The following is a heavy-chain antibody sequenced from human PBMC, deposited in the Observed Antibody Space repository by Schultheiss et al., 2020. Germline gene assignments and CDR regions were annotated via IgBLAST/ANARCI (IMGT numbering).Heavy chain of an antibody. V-gene: IGHV4-59*01. J-gene: IGHJ4*02. Sequence: SETLSLTCTVSGGSISSYYWSWIRQPPGKGLEWIGYIYYSGTTNYNPSLKSRVSISLDTSKNQVSLKLRSVTAADTAVYYCARVNDGDYGAFDYWGQGTLVTVSS. CDR1: GGSISSYY. D-gene: IGHD4-17*01. CDR3: ARVNDGDYGAFDY. CDR2: IYYSGTT.